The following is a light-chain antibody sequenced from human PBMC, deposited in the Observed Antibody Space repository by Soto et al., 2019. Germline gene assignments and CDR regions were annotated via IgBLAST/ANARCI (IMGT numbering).Light chain of an antibody. CDR3: QQSYTTPR. V-gene: IGKV3-20*01. J-gene: IGKJ4*01. Sequence: VLSQSPAILSLSPGERATLSCRASQSVPSTYFAWYQQKAGQPPRLLISGTSNRATGIPDRFSGSGSGTDFTLTISRLEPEDFAVYFCQQSYTTPRFGGGTQVEIK. CDR2: GTS. CDR1: QSVPSTY.